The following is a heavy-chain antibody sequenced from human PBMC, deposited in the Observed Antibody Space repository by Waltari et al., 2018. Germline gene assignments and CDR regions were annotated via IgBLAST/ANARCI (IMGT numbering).Heavy chain of an antibody. J-gene: IGHJ4*02. CDR1: GYSISSGYH. CDR2: IYHSGST. D-gene: IGHD4-17*01. Sequence: QVQLQESGPGLVKPSETLSLTCAVSGYSISSGYHWGWIRQPPGKGLEWIGSIYHSGSTYYNPSLKSRVTISVDTSKNQFSLKLSSVTAADTAVYYCASHDYGDYYFDYWGQGTLVTVSS. V-gene: IGHV4-38-2*01. CDR3: ASHDYGDYYFDY.